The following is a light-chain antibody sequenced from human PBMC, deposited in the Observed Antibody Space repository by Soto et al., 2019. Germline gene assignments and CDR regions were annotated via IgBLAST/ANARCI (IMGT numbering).Light chain of an antibody. CDR1: SSDIGGYNY. V-gene: IGLV2-14*01. J-gene: IGLJ2*01. CDR3: SSYTSSSPVV. Sequence: QSVLTQPASVSGSPGQSITISCTGTSSDIGGYNYVSWYQQHPGKAPRLMIYEVSNRPSGVSNRFFGSKSGNTASLTISGLQAEDEADYYCSSYTSSSPVVFGGGTKVTVL. CDR2: EVS.